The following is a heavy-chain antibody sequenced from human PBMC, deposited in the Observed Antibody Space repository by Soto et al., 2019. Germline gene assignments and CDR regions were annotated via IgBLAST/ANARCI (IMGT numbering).Heavy chain of an antibody. D-gene: IGHD2-15*01. CDR3: ARSGHNCSGGSCYFDY. Sequence: QVQLVQSGAEVKKPGSSVKVSCKASGGTFSSYAISWVRQAPGQGREWMGGIIPIFGTANYAQKFQGRVTITADESTSTAYMELSSLRSEDTAVYYCARSGHNCSGGSCYFDYWGQGTLVTVSS. CDR2: IIPIFGTA. V-gene: IGHV1-69*01. CDR1: GGTFSSYA. J-gene: IGHJ4*02.